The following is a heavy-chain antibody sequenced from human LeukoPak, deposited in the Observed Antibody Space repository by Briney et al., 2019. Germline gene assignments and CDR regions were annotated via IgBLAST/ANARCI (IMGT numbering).Heavy chain of an antibody. J-gene: IGHJ5*02. CDR1: GGSISSYY. CDR2: IYYSGST. Sequence: SETLSLTCTVSGGSISSYYWSWIRQPPGKGLEWIGYIYYSGSTNYNPSLKSRVTISVDTSKNQFSLKLSSVTAADTAVYYCARVIAVAGTTGSWSWFDPWGQGTLVTVSS. V-gene: IGHV4-59*01. CDR3: ARVIAVAGTTGSWSWFDP. D-gene: IGHD6-19*01.